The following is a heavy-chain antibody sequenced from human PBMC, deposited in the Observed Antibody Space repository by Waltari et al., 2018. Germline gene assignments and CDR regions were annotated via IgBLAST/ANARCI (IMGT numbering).Heavy chain of an antibody. CDR3: ARGSAAGVDS. J-gene: IGHJ5*01. CDR2: ISPKKAET. V-gene: IGHV1-8*02. Sequence: QVQLVQSGAEATRPGASVKVSCKTSGYIFTALDINWVRQAPGQGFGWMGWISPKKAETVYAQNCQDRFTMTTDNAISTADMERSSLRSDDTALYSCARGSAAGVDSWGQGTLVTVSS. CDR1: GYIFTALD. D-gene: IGHD6-13*01.